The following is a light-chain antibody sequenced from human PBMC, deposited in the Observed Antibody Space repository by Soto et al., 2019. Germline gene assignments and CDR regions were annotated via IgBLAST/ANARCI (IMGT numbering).Light chain of an antibody. CDR1: SSSIGAGCD. Sequence: QSVLTQPPSVSGAPGQRVTISCTGSSSSIGAGCDVHWYQQLPGTAPKLLIYGNSNRPSGVPDRFSGSKSGTSASLAITGLQAEDEADYYCQSYDSSLSAHVVFGGGTKLTVL. CDR3: QSYDSSLSAHVV. CDR2: GNS. J-gene: IGLJ2*01. V-gene: IGLV1-40*01.